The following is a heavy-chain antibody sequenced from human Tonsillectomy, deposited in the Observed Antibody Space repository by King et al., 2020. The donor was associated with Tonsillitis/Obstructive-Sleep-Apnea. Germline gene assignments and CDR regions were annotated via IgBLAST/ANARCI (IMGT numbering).Heavy chain of an antibody. CDR1: GFTFSTSG. CDR2: IWFDGSNK. V-gene: IGHV3-33*06. CDR3: AKDRGFTYGPSDAFDI. Sequence: VQLVESGGGVVQPGRSLRLSCAASGFTFSTSGMHWVRQAPGKGLEWVAVIWFDGSNKYYTDSVKGRFTISRENSKNTLYLQMNSLRAEDTAVYYCAKDRGFTYGPSDAFDIWGQGTMVTVSS. D-gene: IGHD5-18*01. J-gene: IGHJ3*02.